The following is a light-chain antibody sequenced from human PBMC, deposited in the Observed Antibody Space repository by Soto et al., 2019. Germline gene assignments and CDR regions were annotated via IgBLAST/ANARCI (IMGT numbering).Light chain of an antibody. V-gene: IGKV1-9*01. CDR1: QGISSY. Sequence: IPFTQSPSSLSASVGDRVTITCRASQGISSYLAWYQQKPGKAPKLLIYAASTLQSGVPSRFSGSGSGTDFTLTISSLQPEDFATYYCQQLNSYPLTFGGGTKVDIK. CDR3: QQLNSYPLT. CDR2: AAS. J-gene: IGKJ4*01.